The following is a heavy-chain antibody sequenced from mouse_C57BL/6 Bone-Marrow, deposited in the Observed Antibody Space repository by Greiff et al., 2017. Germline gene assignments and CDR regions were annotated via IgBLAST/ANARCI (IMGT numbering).Heavy chain of an antibody. CDR2: ISSGCDYI. CDR3: TRAYYDYWFAY. D-gene: IGHD2-4*01. Sequence: EVKLVESGEGLVKPGGSLKLSCAASGFTFSSYAMSWVRQTPEKRLEWVAYISSGCDYIYYADTVKGRFTISRDNARNTLYLQMSSLKSEDTAMYYCTRAYYDYWFAYWGQGTLVTVSA. J-gene: IGHJ3*01. V-gene: IGHV5-9-1*02. CDR1: GFTFSSYA.